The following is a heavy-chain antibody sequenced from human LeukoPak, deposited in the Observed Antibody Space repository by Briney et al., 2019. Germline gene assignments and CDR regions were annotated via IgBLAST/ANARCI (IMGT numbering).Heavy chain of an antibody. CDR3: AMAAFDI. CDR1: GFTFSSYG. Sequence: GGPLRLSCAASGFTFSSYGMHWVRQAPGKGLEWVAVISYDGSNKYYADSVKGRFTISRDNSKNTLYLQMNSLRAEDTAVYYWAMAAFDILGQGAMVTVSS. CDR2: ISYDGSNK. V-gene: IGHV3-30*03. J-gene: IGHJ3*02.